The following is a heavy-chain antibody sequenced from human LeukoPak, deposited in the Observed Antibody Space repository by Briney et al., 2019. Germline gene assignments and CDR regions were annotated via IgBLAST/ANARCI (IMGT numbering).Heavy chain of an antibody. V-gene: IGHV1-46*01. CDR3: RIVVDDDWYFDL. J-gene: IGHJ2*01. CDR2: INPSGGST. CDR1: GYTFTSYY. D-gene: IGHD2-21*01. Sequence: GASVKVSCKASGYTFTSYYMHWVRQAPGQGLEWMGIINPSGGSTSYAQKFQGRVTMTRDTSTSTVYMELSSLRSEDTAVYYCRIVVDDDWYFDLWGRGTLVTVSS.